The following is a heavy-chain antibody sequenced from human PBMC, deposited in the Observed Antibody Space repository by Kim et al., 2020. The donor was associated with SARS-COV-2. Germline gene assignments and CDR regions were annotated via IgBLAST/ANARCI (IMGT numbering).Heavy chain of an antibody. CDR2: IYYSGST. Sequence: SETLSLTCTVSGGSISSSSYYWGWIRQPPGKGLEWIGSIYYSGSTYYNPSLKSRVTISVDTSKNQFSLKLSSVTAADTAVYYCARHVRYYYDSSGYHRDAWFDYWGQGTLVTVSS. J-gene: IGHJ4*02. V-gene: IGHV4-39*01. CDR3: ARHVRYYYDSSGYHRDAWFDY. D-gene: IGHD3-22*01. CDR1: GGSISSSSYY.